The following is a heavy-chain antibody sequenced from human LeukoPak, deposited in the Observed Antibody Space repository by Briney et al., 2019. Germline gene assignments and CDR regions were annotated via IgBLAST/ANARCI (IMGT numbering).Heavy chain of an antibody. CDR2: ISGSGGST. D-gene: IGHD4-17*01. CDR3: AKDVRAESHDYGDYEGFGYFDY. Sequence: PGGSLRLSCAASGFTFSSYGMSWVRQAPGKGLEWVSAISGSGGSTYYADSVKGRFTISRDNSKNTLYLQMNSLRAEDTAVYYCAKDVRAESHDYGDYEGFGYFDYWGQGTLVTVSS. CDR1: GFTFSSYG. V-gene: IGHV3-23*01. J-gene: IGHJ4*02.